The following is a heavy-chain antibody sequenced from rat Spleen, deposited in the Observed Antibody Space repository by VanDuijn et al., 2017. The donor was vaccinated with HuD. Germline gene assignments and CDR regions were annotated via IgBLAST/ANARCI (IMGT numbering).Heavy chain of an antibody. V-gene: IGHV5-25*01. J-gene: IGHJ2*01. Sequence: EVQLVESDGDLLQPGRSLKLSCAASGFTFSDYYMAWVRQAPTKGLEWVASISPGGGNTYYRDSVKGRFTVSRDNAKSILYLQMDSLRSEDTASYYCARHGYTRYYFDYWGQGVMVTVSS. D-gene: IGHD1-9*01. CDR1: GFTFSDYY. CDR2: ISPGGGNT. CDR3: ARHGYTRYYFDY.